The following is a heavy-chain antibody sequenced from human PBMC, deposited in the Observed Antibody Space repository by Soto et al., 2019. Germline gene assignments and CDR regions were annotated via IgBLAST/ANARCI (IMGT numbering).Heavy chain of an antibody. CDR1: GFTFSMYA. CDR3: AKDRLPRWEVEDV. V-gene: IGHV3-30*04. CDR2: TSSDGASK. D-gene: IGHD1-26*01. J-gene: IGHJ6*02. Sequence: QVQLVESGGGVVQPGRSLRLYCAVSGFTFSMYAMHWARQAPGKGLEWVAVTSSDGASKYYADSVKGRFTISRDNSKNTLFLQMNSLRPEDTAVYYCAKDRLPRWEVEDVRGQGTTVIVSS.